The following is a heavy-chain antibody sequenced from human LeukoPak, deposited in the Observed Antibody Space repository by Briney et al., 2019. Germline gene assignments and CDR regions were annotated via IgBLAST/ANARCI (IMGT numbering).Heavy chain of an antibody. CDR3: ATVKTVGATYLFDY. D-gene: IGHD1-26*01. CDR1: GYTFTDYY. Sequence: ATVKISCKASGYTFTDYYMRWVQQAPGKGLEWMGRVDPEDGETIYAEKFQGRVTITADTSTDTAYMELSSLRSEDTAVYYCATVKTVGATYLFDYWGQGTLVTVSS. CDR2: VDPEDGET. J-gene: IGHJ4*02. V-gene: IGHV1-69-2*01.